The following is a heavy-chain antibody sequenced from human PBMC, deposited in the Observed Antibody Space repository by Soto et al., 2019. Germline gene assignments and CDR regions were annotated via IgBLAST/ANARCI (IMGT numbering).Heavy chain of an antibody. CDR2: IKPDESEK. J-gene: IGHJ5*02. CDR3: VRGGSNYAS. D-gene: IGHD4-4*01. V-gene: IGHV3-7*01. Sequence: EVQLVESGGGLIQPGGSLRLSCTASGFTISDSLMTWVRQAPGKGLEWVARIKPDESEKKYADYVKGRFSISRDNAKNSMYLQIDSLRGEDTAVYYCVRGGSNYASWGQGTLVTVSS. CDR1: GFTISDSL.